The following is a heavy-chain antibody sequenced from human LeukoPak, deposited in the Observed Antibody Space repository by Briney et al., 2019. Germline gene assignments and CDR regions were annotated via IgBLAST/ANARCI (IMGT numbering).Heavy chain of an antibody. J-gene: IGHJ4*02. CDR2: ISAYNGNT. Sequence: ASVTVSCKASGYTFTSYGISWVRQAPGQGLEWMGWISAYNGNTNYAQKLQGRVTMTTDTSTSTAYMELRSLRSDDTAVYYCARSLDGDYYDSSGYYIDYWGQGTLVTVSS. D-gene: IGHD3-22*01. CDR1: GYTFTSYG. CDR3: ARSLDGDYYDSSGYYIDY. V-gene: IGHV1-18*01.